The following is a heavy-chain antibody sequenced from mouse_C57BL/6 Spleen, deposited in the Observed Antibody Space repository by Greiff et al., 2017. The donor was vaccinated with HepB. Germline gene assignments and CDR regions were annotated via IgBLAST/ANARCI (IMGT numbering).Heavy chain of an antibody. CDR3: ASLYYGSSYGYFDV. D-gene: IGHD1-1*01. Sequence: VQLKQPGAELVMPGASVKLSCKASGYTFTSYWMHWVKQRPGQGLEWIGEIDPSDSYTNYNQKFKGKSTLTVDKSSSTAYMQLSSLTSEDSAVYYCASLYYGSSYGYFDVWGTGTTVTVSS. CDR1: GYTFTSYW. J-gene: IGHJ1*03. V-gene: IGHV1-69*01. CDR2: IDPSDSYT.